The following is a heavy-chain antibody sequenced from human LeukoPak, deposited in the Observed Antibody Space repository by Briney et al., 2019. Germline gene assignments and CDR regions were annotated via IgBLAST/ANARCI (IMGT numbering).Heavy chain of an antibody. CDR3: AKGFSVPGSYWSGTTYYYGLDV. CDR1: GFTFSNYA. V-gene: IGHV3-23*01. CDR2: ISGGGDNT. D-gene: IGHD3-10*01. J-gene: IGHJ6*02. Sequence: PGGSLRLSCAASGFTFSNYAMSWVRQAPGKGLDWVSRISGGGDNTYYADSVRGRFTVSRDNSKNTLYLQMNSLRAEDTAVYYCAKGFSVPGSYWSGTTYYYGLDVWGQGTTVTVSS.